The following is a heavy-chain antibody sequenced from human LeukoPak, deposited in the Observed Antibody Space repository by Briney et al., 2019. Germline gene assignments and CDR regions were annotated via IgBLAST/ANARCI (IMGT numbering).Heavy chain of an antibody. CDR1: GGSISSSSYY. Sequence: PSETLSLTCTVSGGSISSSSYYWGWIRQPPGKGLEWIGSIYYSGSTYYNPSLKSRVTISVDTSKNQFSLKLSSVTAADTAVYYCARGNWNYVGFDYWGQGTLVTVSS. J-gene: IGHJ4*02. CDR3: ARGNWNYVGFDY. D-gene: IGHD1-7*01. CDR2: IYYSGST. V-gene: IGHV4-39*07.